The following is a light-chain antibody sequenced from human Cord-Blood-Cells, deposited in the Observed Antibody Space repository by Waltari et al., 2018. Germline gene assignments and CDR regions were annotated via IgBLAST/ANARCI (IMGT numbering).Light chain of an antibody. CDR1: QSVSSSY. CDR2: GAS. J-gene: IGKJ4*01. V-gene: IGKV3-20*01. CDR3: QQYGSSPLT. Sequence: EIVLTQSPGTLSLSPGERATLSCRASQSVSSSYLAWYQQKPGQAPRLLIYGASSRATGIPDRFSGSWSGTDFTLTISRLEPEDFAVYYCQQYGSSPLTFGGGTKEEIK.